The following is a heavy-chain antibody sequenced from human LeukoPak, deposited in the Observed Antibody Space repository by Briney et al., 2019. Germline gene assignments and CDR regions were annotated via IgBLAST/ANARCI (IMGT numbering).Heavy chain of an antibody. CDR3: ARGYDSGSYYRH. CDR1: GGSFSGHY. J-gene: IGHJ4*02. D-gene: IGHD3-10*01. V-gene: IGHV4-34*01. Sequence: SETVSLTCTVYGGSFSGHYWSWIRQPPGKGLEWIGEINRGGSTNYNPSLKSRVTISVDTSKNQFSLKLSSVTAADTAVYYCARGYDSGSYYRHWGQGTLVTVSS. CDR2: INRGGST.